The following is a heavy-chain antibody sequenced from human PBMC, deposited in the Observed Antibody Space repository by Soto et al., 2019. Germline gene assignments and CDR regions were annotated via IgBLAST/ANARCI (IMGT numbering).Heavy chain of an antibody. CDR1: GLNVSNNY. CDR2: LFAAGLT. CDR3: ARGSPIATRAFDI. Sequence: GGSLRLSCAVSGLNVSNNYFSWVRQAPGKGLEWVSILFAAGLTYNSDSVEGRFTISRDNSKNTVDLQMNSLGADDTALYYCARGSPIATRAFDIWGQGTMVTVSS. V-gene: IGHV3-53*01. J-gene: IGHJ3*02.